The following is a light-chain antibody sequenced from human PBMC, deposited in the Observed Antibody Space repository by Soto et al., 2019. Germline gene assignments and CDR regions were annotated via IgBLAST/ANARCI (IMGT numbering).Light chain of an antibody. CDR3: QQYNSYSPWT. CDR1: QSINSW. J-gene: IGKJ1*01. CDR2: KAS. Sequence: DIQMTQSPSTLSVSIGDRVTITCRASQSINSWLAWYQQKPGKAPKLLIYKASNLESGVPSRFSGSGSGTEFTLTISSLQPDDFATYYCQQYNSYSPWTFGQGTKVDIK. V-gene: IGKV1-5*03.